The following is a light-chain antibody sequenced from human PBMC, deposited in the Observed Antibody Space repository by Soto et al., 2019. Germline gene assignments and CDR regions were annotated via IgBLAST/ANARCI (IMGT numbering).Light chain of an antibody. CDR2: GAS. Sequence: EIVMTQSPATLSVSPGERATLSCRASQSVSSNLAWYQQKPGQAPRLLIYGASTRATGIPARFSGSGSGTDFTLTISSLQSEDFAVYYCQQYDNWPWTVGQGTKVDIK. V-gene: IGKV3-15*01. CDR1: QSVSSN. J-gene: IGKJ1*01. CDR3: QQYDNWPWT.